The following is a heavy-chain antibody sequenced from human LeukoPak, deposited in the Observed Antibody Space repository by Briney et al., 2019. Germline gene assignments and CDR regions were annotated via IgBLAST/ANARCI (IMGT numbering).Heavy chain of an antibody. V-gene: IGHV4-34*01. CDR2: INHSGRT. Sequence: SETLSLTCAVYGGSFSDYYWTWICQSPGKGLEWIGEINHSGRTNYNPSLESRVTISLDTSKNQFSLKLNSVTGADTAVYYCAKYGPGSGSYSTSWYFHQWGQGTLVTVSS. CDR1: GGSFSDYY. CDR3: AKYGPGSGSYSTSWYFHQ. D-gene: IGHD1-26*01. J-gene: IGHJ4*02.